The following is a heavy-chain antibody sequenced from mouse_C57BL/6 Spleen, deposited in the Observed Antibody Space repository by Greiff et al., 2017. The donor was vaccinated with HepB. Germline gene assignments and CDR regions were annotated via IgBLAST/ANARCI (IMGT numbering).Heavy chain of an antibody. D-gene: IGHD2-3*01. CDR1: GYTFTSYW. J-gene: IGHJ4*01. Sequence: QVQLKQPGAELVKPGASVKMSCKASGYTFTSYWITWVKQRPGQGLEWIGDIYPGSGSTNYNEKFKSKATLTVDTSSSTAYMQLSSLTSEDSAVYYCARAAYDPLYAMDYWGQGTSVTVSS. V-gene: IGHV1-55*01. CDR3: ARAAYDPLYAMDY. CDR2: IYPGSGST.